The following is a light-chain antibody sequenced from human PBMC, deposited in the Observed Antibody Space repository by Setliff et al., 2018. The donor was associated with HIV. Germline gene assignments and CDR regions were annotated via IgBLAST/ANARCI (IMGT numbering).Light chain of an antibody. J-gene: IGLJ1*01. CDR1: NSDVGAYNY. CDR2: EVS. CDR3: SAYSTSFIYI. Sequence: QSVLTQPASVSGSPGQSITISCTGTNSDVGAYNYVSWYQQHPGKAPKLVIYEVSNRPSGVSNRFSGSKSGNTASLTISGLQAEDEADYYCSAYSTSFIYIFGTGTKVTVL. V-gene: IGLV2-14*01.